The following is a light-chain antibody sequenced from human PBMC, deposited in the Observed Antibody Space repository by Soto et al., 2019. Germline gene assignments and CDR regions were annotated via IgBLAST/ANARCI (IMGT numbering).Light chain of an antibody. V-gene: IGKV3-11*01. Sequence: EIVLTQSPAILSLSPGVRATLSCRASQGVRKYLAWYQQKPGQAPRLLIYDTSNRATGIPPRFSGSGSGTDFTLTISSLEPEDFAVYYCQQHNNWPLTFGGGTKVEIK. CDR3: QQHNNWPLT. CDR1: QGVRKY. J-gene: IGKJ4*01. CDR2: DTS.